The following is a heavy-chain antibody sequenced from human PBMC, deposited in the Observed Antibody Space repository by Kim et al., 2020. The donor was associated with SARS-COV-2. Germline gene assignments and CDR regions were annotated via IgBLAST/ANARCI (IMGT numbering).Heavy chain of an antibody. V-gene: IGHV4-34*01. CDR2: INHSGST. Sequence: SETLSLTCAVYGGSFSGYYWSWIRQPPGKGLEWIGEINHSGSTNYNPSLKSRVTISVDTSKNQFSLKLSSVTAADTAVYYCASRGGPIVVGPAVFNYWGQGTLVTVSS. CDR1: GGSFSGYY. J-gene: IGHJ4*02. D-gene: IGHD3-22*01. CDR3: ASRGGPIVVGPAVFNY.